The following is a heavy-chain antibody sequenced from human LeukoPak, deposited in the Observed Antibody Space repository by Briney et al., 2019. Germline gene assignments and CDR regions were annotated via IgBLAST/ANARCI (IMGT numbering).Heavy chain of an antibody. V-gene: IGHV3-30*18. D-gene: IGHD6-19*01. CDR1: GFTFSSYG. CDR2: ISYDGSNK. J-gene: IGHJ6*04. CDR3: AKDGYSSGWFISWDYYYGMDA. Sequence: PGGSLRFSCAASGFTFSSYGMHWVRQAPGKGLERVAVISYDGSNKYYADSVKGRFTISRDNSKNTLYLQMNSLRAEDTAVYYCAKDGYSSGWFISWDYYYGMDAWGKGTTVTVSS.